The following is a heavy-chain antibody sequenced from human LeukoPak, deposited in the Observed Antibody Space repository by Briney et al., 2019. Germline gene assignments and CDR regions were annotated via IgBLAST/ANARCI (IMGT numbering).Heavy chain of an antibody. J-gene: IGHJ3*02. CDR2: ISGSSSYT. D-gene: IGHD3-22*01. V-gene: IGHV3-11*03. CDR1: GFTFSDYY. CDR3: ARKRTYYYDSSGYRDAFDI. Sequence: GGSLRLSCAASGFTFSDYYMCWIRQAPGKGLEWVSYISGSSSYTNYADSVKGRFTISRDNAKNSLYLQMGSLRAEDTAVYYCARKRTYYYDSSGYRDAFDIWGQGTMVTVSS.